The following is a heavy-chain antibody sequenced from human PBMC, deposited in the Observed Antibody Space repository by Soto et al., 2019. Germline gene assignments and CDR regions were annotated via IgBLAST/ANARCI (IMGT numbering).Heavy chain of an antibody. CDR1: GGTLNNYA. Sequence: VKVSCKASGGTLNNYAINWVRQAPGQGLEWMGGILPVSAPPDYAQKFQGRVSITADHSTSTVYMELSRLKSDDTAVYFCATDSNYDVSNSFWGQGTLVTVSS. D-gene: IGHD3-3*01. CDR2: ILPVSAPP. J-gene: IGHJ4*02. CDR3: ATDSNYDVSNSF. V-gene: IGHV1-69*01.